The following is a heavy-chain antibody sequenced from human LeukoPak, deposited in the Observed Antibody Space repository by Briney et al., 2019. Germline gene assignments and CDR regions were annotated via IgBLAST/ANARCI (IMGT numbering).Heavy chain of an antibody. J-gene: IGHJ3*01. CDR1: DGFFSSGGYY. D-gene: IGHD3-22*01. V-gene: IGHV4-39*01. Sequence: SETLSLTCVVSDGFFSSGGYYWGWIRHPPEKGLEWIGSVHHSGITYYNTSLKSRVTISVDKSKNQFSLELTSVTAADTAVYYCARNPPNYYDSSGRMGAFDVWGQGTMVTVSS. CDR2: VHHSGIT. CDR3: ARNPPNYYDSSGRMGAFDV.